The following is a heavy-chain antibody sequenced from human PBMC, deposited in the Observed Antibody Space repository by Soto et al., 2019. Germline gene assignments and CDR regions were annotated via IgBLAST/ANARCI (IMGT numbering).Heavy chain of an antibody. V-gene: IGHV3-30*18. CDR1: GFTFSSYG. Sequence: PGGSLRLSCAASGFTFSSYGMHWVRQAPGKGLEWVAVISYDGSNKYYADSVKGRFTISRDNSKNTLYLQMNSLRAEDTAVYYCAKDSYYYGSGTHYGMDVWGQGTTVTAP. D-gene: IGHD3-10*01. CDR2: ISYDGSNK. J-gene: IGHJ6*02. CDR3: AKDSYYYGSGTHYGMDV.